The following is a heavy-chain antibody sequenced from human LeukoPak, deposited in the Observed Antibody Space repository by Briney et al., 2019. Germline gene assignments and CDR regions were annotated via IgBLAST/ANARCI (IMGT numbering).Heavy chain of an antibody. CDR3: ARIGFGDLWVHYFDY. D-gene: IGHD3-16*01. J-gene: IGHJ4*02. CDR1: GYTFTGYY. V-gene: IGHV1-2*02. CDR2: INPNKGGT. Sequence: ASVKVSCKASGYTFTGYYVHWVRQAPGQGLEWMGWINPNKGGTNSAQKFQGRVTMTRDTSARTVYMELSSLRSEDTAVYYCARIGFGDLWVHYFDYWGQGTLVTVSS.